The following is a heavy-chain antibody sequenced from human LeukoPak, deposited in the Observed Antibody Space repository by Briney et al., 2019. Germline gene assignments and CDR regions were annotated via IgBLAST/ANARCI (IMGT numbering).Heavy chain of an antibody. Sequence: ASVKVSCKASGYTFTSYYMHWVRQAPGQGLEWMGIINPSGGSTSYAQKFQGRVTMTRDTSTSTVYMELSSLRSEDTAVYYCARDFTYYDSSGYPNRSGFDPWGQGTLVTVSS. D-gene: IGHD3-22*01. CDR3: ARDFTYYDSSGYPNRSGFDP. J-gene: IGHJ5*02. CDR2: INPSGGST. CDR1: GYTFTSYY. V-gene: IGHV1-46*03.